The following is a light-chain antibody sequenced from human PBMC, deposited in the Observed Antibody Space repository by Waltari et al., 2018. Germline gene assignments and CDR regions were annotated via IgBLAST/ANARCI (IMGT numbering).Light chain of an antibody. V-gene: IGLV1-40*01. CDR2: GSS. CDR3: QSYDTSLSVV. Sequence: QSVLTQPPSVSGAPGQRVTISCTGSGSNIGAGYDVHWYQQLPRAAPKLLIYGSSTRPLGVPDRFFGSTSGTSASRAITGLQAEDEADYYCQSYDTSLSVVFGGGTKLTVL. CDR1: GSNIGAGYD. J-gene: IGLJ3*02.